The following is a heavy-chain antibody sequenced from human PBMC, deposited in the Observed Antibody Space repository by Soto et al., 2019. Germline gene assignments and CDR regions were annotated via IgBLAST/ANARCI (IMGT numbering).Heavy chain of an antibody. D-gene: IGHD3-3*01. CDR3: AKDSWAIFGVPAGEYYAMDV. V-gene: IGHV3-23*01. J-gene: IGHJ6*02. Sequence: LRLSCLASGFTFENYAMSWVRQAPGKGLEWVSAISGSGGTTYYSDSVKGRFTISRDNSKNTVYLQMNDLRVEDAAEYFCAKDSWAIFGVPAGEYYAMDVWGQGTTVTVSS. CDR2: ISGSGGTT. CDR1: GFTFENYA.